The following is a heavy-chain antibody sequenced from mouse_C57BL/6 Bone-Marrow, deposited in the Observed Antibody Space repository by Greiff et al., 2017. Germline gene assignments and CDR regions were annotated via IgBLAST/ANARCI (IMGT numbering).Heavy chain of an antibody. CDR2: ISYDGSN. CDR1: GYSITSGYY. D-gene: IGHD1-1*01. J-gene: IGHJ2*01. Sequence: EVKLQESGPGLVKPSQSLSLTCSVTGYSITSGYYWTWIRQFPGNKLEWMGYISYDGSNNYNPSLKNRISITRDTSKNQFFLKLNSVTTEDTATYYCARANYYGSSYYDYWGQGTTLTVSS. V-gene: IGHV3-6*01. CDR3: ARANYYGSSYYDY.